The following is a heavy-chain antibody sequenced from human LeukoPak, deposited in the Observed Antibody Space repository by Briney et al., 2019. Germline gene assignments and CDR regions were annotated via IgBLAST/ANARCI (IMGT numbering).Heavy chain of an antibody. CDR3: ARVKGSGYRTSIDY. CDR1: GFTFDDHA. CDR2: INCNVGST. J-gene: IGHJ4*02. Sequence: GGSLRLSFAASGFTFDDHAMNWVRQAPGKGLEWVLGINCNVGSTYYRDSVKVRFTIPRDSAKTSLYLQMNSLRDADTALYYCARVKGSGYRTSIDYWGQGTLVTVSS. D-gene: IGHD3-3*01. V-gene: IGHV3-20*03.